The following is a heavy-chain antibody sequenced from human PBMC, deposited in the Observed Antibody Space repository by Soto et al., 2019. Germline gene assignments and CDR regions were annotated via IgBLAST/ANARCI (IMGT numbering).Heavy chain of an antibody. Sequence: EVQLVQSGAEVKKPGESLKISCKGSGYSFTSYWIGWVRQMPGKGLEWMGIIYPGDSDTRYSPSFQGQVTISADKSISTAYLQWSSLKASDTAMYYCARDRQAVPAAITQGLYFDYWGQGTLVTVSS. CDR1: GYSFTSYW. J-gene: IGHJ4*02. D-gene: IGHD2-2*02. CDR3: ARDRQAVPAAITQGLYFDY. V-gene: IGHV5-51*01. CDR2: IYPGDSDT.